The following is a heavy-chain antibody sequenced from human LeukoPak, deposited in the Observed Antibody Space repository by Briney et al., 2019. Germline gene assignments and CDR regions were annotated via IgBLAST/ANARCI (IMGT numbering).Heavy chain of an antibody. V-gene: IGHV3-30*18. CDR3: AKDGSSWYYYYMDV. D-gene: IGHD6-13*01. CDR2: MSYDGSNK. CDR1: GFTFSSYG. Sequence: GGSLRLSCAASGFTFSSYGMHWVRQAPGKGLEWVAVMSYDGSNKYYADSVKGRFTISRDNSKNTLYLQMNSLRAEDTAVYYCAKDGSSWYYYYMDVWGKGTTVTVSS. J-gene: IGHJ6*03.